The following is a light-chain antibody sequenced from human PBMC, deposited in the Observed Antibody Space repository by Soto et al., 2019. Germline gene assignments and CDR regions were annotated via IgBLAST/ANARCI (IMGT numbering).Light chain of an antibody. J-gene: IGLJ3*02. CDR2: HTT. V-gene: IGLV7-46*01. CDR1: TGAVTSGYY. CDR3: LLTYSGPWV. Sequence: QTVVTQEPSLTVSPGGTVTLTCASSTGAVTSGYYPNWFQQKPGQAPRTLIYHTTNTLSWTPARFSGSLLGGKAALTLSGAQPEDEALYYCLLTYSGPWVFGGGTQLTVL.